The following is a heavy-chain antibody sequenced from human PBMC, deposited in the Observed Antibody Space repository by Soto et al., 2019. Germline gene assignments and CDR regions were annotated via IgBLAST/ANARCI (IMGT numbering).Heavy chain of an antibody. J-gene: IGHJ4*02. D-gene: IGHD1-1*01. CDR1: GYTFSNYA. Sequence: QVQLVQSGAEVKKPGASVKVSCQASGYTFSNYAIHWLRQAPGQRREWMGWINAGSGNPKYSQKLKGRVTITRDTSERTAYMELSSLRSEDTAVYYCTRDTEVKLERHGDVDYWGQGTLVTVSS. CDR2: INAGSGNP. V-gene: IGHV1-3*01. CDR3: TRDTEVKLERHGDVDY.